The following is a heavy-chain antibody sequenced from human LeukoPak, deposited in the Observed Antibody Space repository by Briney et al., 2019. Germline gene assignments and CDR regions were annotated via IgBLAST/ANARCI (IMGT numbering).Heavy chain of an antibody. CDR3: AKDSNYGSGSYISLSYYYYYGMDV. Sequence: GGSLRLSCAASGFTFSSYGMHWVRQAPGKGLEWVAVISYDGSNKYYADSVKGRFTISRDNSKNTLYLQMNSLRAEDTAVYYCAKDSNYGSGSYISLSYYYYYGMDVWGQGTTVTVSS. D-gene: IGHD3-10*01. J-gene: IGHJ6*02. V-gene: IGHV3-30*18. CDR1: GFTFSSYG. CDR2: ISYDGSNK.